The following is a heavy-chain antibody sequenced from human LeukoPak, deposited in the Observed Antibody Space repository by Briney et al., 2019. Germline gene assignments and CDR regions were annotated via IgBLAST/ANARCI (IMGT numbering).Heavy chain of an antibody. J-gene: IGHJ6*03. CDR3: AREGSGTTPCYMDV. CDR2: ISAYNGNT. V-gene: IGHV1-18*01. Sequence: GASVKVSCKASGYTFTSYGISWVRRAPGQGLEWMGWISAYNGNTNYAQKLQGRVTMTTDTSTSTAYMELRSLRSDDTAVYYCAREGSGTTPCYMDVWGKGTTVTVSS. CDR1: GYTFTSYG. D-gene: IGHD1-26*01.